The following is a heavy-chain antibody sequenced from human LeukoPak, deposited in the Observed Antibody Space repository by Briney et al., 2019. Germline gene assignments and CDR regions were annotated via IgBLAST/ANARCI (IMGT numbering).Heavy chain of an antibody. D-gene: IGHD3-16*02. CDR2: INPNSGGT. J-gene: IGHJ4*02. Sequence: GASVKVSCTASGYTFTGYYMHWVRQAPGQGLEWMGWINPNSGGTNYAQKFQGRVTMTRDTSIGTAYMELSRLRSDDTAVYYCAREGELSPTANYWGQGTLVTVSS. V-gene: IGHV1-2*02. CDR3: AREGELSPTANY. CDR1: GYTFTGYY.